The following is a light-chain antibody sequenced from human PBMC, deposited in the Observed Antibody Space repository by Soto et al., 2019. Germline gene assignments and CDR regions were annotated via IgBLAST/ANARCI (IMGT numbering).Light chain of an antibody. CDR2: GAS. CDR3: QQYNNWPRT. Sequence: MVLTQSPGNLSVSPGERATLSCRASQSVSSDLAWYHQKPGQAPRLLIYGASTRATGIPARFSGSGSGTEFTLTINSLQSEDFAVYYCQQYNNWPRTFGQGTKVDIK. J-gene: IGKJ1*01. V-gene: IGKV3-15*01. CDR1: QSVSSD.